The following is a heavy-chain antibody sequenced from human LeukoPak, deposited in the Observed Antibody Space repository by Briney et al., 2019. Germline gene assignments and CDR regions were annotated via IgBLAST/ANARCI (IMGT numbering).Heavy chain of an antibody. V-gene: IGHV3-23*01. Sequence: EGSLRLSCAASGFTFHLYAMIWVRQAPGKGLEWVSVISGSGGSTYYADSVKGRFTISRDNSKNTVYLQMNSLRAEDTAVYYCAKDASLVIVGATRNAFDIWGQGTMVTVSS. CDR1: GFTFHLYA. J-gene: IGHJ3*02. D-gene: IGHD1-26*01. CDR3: AKDASLVIVGATRNAFDI. CDR2: ISGSGGST.